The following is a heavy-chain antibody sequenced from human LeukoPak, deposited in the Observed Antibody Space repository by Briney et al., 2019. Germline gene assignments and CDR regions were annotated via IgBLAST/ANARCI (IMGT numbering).Heavy chain of an antibody. Sequence: TLSLTCTVSGGSISSGGYYWSWILQHPGKALEWIGYIYYSGSTYYNPSLKSRVTISVDTSKNQFSLKLSSVTAADTAVYYCARTYCSGGGCYSGSPYYYYYYGMDVWGQGTTVTVSS. V-gene: IGHV4-31*03. CDR3: ARTYCSGGGCYSGSPYYYYYYGMDV. CDR1: GGSISSGGYY. J-gene: IGHJ6*02. D-gene: IGHD2-15*01. CDR2: IYYSGST.